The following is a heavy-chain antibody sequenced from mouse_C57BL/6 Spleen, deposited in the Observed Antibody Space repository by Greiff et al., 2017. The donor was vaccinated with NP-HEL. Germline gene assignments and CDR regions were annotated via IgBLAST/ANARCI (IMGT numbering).Heavy chain of an antibody. V-gene: IGHV1-80*01. Sequence: QVQLQQSGAELVKPGASVKISCKASGYAFSRYWMNWVKQRPGKGLEWIGQIYPGDGDTNYNGKFKGKATLTADKSSSTAYMQLSSLTSEDSAVYFWARDFPGTFGAMDYWGQGTSVTVSS. J-gene: IGHJ4*01. CDR3: ARDFPGTFGAMDY. D-gene: IGHD4-1*01. CDR1: GYAFSRYW. CDR2: IYPGDGDT.